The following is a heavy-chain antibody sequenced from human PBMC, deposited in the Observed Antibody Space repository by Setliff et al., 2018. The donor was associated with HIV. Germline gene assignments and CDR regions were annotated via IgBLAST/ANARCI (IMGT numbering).Heavy chain of an antibody. CDR2: IYNSGSS. V-gene: IGHV4-31*03. D-gene: IGHD5-12*01. CDR3: ARDRPYSGYPD. Sequence: SETLSLTCTVSGGSISSGDDYWSWIRQYPGKGLEWIGFIYNSGSSYYNPSLKSRITISVDKSKKQFSLKLSSVTAADTAVYYCARDRPYSGYPDWGQGTLVTVSS. J-gene: IGHJ4*02. CDR1: GGSISSGDDY.